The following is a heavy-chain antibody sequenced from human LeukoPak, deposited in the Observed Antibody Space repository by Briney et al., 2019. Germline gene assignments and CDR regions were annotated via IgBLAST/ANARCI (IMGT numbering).Heavy chain of an antibody. CDR1: GYTFTSYD. Sequence: GASVKVSCRASGYTFTSYDINWVRQATGQGLEWMGWMNPNSGNTGYAQKFQGRVTMTRNTSISTAYMELSSLRSEDTAVYYCARGGIGYDILAAHYWGQGTLVTVSS. V-gene: IGHV1-8*01. J-gene: IGHJ4*02. D-gene: IGHD3-9*01. CDR2: MNPNSGNT. CDR3: ARGGIGYDILAAHY.